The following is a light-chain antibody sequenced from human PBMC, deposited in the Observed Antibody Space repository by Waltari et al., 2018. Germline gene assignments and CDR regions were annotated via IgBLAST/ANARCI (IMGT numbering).Light chain of an antibody. Sequence: EIVLTQSPGTLSLSPGERATLSCRASQSVINNNLAWYQQKPVQDPSLLIYGASPRAIGIPSRFSGSGSRTDVTLSISRLGPEDFAVYYCQQYGRSPWTFGQGTKVEI. CDR1: QSVINNN. CDR3: QQYGRSPWT. J-gene: IGKJ1*01. CDR2: GAS. V-gene: IGKV3-20*01.